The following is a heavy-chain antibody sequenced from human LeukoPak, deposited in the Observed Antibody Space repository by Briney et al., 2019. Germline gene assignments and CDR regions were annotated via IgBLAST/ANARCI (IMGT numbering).Heavy chain of an antibody. CDR1: GYTFTRHW. CDR2: LYPGDSDT. D-gene: IGHD6-6*01. J-gene: IGHJ4*02. V-gene: IGHV5-51*01. CDR3: ARLSSSSEENYFDY. Sequence: GESLKISCKGSGYTFTRHWIGWARQMPGKGLEWMGILYPGDSDTRYSPSFQGQVTISADKSISTAYLQWSSLEASDTAMYYCARLSSSSEENYFDYWGQGTQVTASS.